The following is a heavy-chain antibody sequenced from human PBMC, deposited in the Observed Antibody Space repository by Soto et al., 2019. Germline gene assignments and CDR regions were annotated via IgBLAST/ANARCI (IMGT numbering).Heavy chain of an antibody. Sequence: PGGSLRLSCEASGFSFRSYSMSWVRQAPGKGLEWISYITGISNTIYYADSVKGRFTVSGDNAKNSLYLQMNSLRDEDTAVYFCAIDKQVGESNDSGTDVAGEGTT. V-gene: IGHV3-48*02. D-gene: IGHD1-1*01. CDR1: GFSFRSYS. J-gene: IGHJ6*02. CDR2: ITGISNTI. CDR3: AIDKQVGESNDSGTDV.